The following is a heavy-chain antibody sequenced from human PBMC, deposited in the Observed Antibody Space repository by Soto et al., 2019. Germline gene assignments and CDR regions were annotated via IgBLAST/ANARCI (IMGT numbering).Heavy chain of an antibody. CDR3: ARGSELNNWFDP. D-gene: IGHD1-7*01. V-gene: IGHV4-31*03. CDR1: GGSISSGGYY. J-gene: IGHJ5*02. Sequence: SETLSLTCTVSGGSISSGGYYWSWIRQHPGKGLEWIGYIYYSGSTYYNPSLKSRVTISVDTSKNQFSLKLSSVTAADTAVYYCARGSELNNWFDPWGQGTLVTVSS. CDR2: IYYSGST.